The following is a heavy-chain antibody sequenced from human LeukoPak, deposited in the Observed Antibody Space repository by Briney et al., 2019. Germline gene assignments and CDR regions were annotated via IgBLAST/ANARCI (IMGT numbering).Heavy chain of an antibody. CDR2: ISAYNGNT. J-gene: IGHJ6*02. D-gene: IGHD3-10*01. CDR3: ARDKSHGSGSYYNYYYGMDV. CDR1: GYTFTSYG. Sequence: ASVKVSCKASGYTFTSYGISWVRQAPGQGLEWMGWISAYNGNTNYAQKLQGRVTMTTDTSTSTAYMELRSLRSDDTAVYYCARDKSHGSGSYYNYYYGMDVWGQGTTVTVSS. V-gene: IGHV1-18*01.